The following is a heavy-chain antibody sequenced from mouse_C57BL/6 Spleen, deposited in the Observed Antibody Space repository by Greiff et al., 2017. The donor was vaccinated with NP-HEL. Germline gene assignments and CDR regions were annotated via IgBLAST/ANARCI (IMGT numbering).Heavy chain of an antibody. CDR3: ARGSYGGDY. J-gene: IGHJ2*01. D-gene: IGHD1-1*01. CDR2: ISYDGST. Sequence: EVQLQESGPGLVKPSQSLSLSCSVTGYSFTSGYYWNWIRQFPGNILEWMGFISYDGSTNYNPSLKNRISITRDTSKNQLCLKLNSVTTEDTATYYCARGSYGGDYWGQGTTLTVSS. V-gene: IGHV3-6*01. CDR1: GYSFTSGYY.